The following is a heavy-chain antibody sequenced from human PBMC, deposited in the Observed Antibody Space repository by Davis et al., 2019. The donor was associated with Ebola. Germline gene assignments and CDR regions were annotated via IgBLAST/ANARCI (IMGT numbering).Heavy chain of an antibody. CDR1: GFTFSSYG. CDR3: ANGGYVVVVAAPLGY. V-gene: IGHV3-30*18. Sequence: GSLRLSCAASGFTFSSYGMHWVRQAPGKGLEWVAVISYDGSNKYYADSVKGRFTISRDNSKNTLYLQMNSLRAEDTAVYYCANGGYVVVVAAPLGYWGQGTLVTVSS. D-gene: IGHD2-15*01. CDR2: ISYDGSNK. J-gene: IGHJ4*02.